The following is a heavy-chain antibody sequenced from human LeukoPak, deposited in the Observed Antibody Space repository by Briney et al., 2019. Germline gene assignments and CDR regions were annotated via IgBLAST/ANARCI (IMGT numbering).Heavy chain of an antibody. D-gene: IGHD6-19*01. CDR1: GFTFTNYA. V-gene: IGHV3-23*01. Sequence: HGGSLRLSCAASGFTFTNYAMSWVRQAPGKGLEWVSAITGGDNTYYTDSVKGRFTISRGNSKNTLYLQMNSLRAEDTAIYYCAKEGTVAGTGYFDYWGQGALVTVSS. CDR3: AKEGTVAGTGYFDY. J-gene: IGHJ4*02. CDR2: ITGGDNT.